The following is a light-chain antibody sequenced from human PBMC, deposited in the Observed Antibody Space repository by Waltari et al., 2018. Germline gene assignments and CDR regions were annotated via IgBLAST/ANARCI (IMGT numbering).Light chain of an antibody. Sequence: DIQMTQSPSSLSASVGDRVTITCRASENVNNYLNWYQQKPGKAPKLLIYKASTLQSGVPPRFSGSGSGTDYTFTISSLQSEDVATYYCQHNYGTPALTFGGGTKVEIK. CDR2: KAS. J-gene: IGKJ4*01. CDR1: ENVNNY. V-gene: IGKV1-39*01. CDR3: QHNYGTPALT.